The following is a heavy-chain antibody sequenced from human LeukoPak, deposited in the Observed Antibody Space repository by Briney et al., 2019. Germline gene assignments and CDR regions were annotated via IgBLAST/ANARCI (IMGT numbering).Heavy chain of an antibody. J-gene: IGHJ4*02. V-gene: IGHV3-23*01. CDR2: FSGSGGST. CDR3: AKGSYDFWSGYYPFDY. D-gene: IGHD3-3*01. Sequence: GGSLRLPFAASGFTFSRYALGWVRQAPGKGLGWVLAFSGSGGSTYYADSVKGRFTISRDNSKNTLYLQMNSLRAEDTAVYYCAKGSYDFWSGYYPFDYWGQGTLVTVSS. CDR1: GFTFSRYA.